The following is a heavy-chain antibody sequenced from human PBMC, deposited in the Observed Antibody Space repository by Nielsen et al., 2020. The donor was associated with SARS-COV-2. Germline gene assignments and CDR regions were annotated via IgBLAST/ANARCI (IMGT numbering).Heavy chain of an antibody. V-gene: IGHV3-7*01. D-gene: IGHD4-17*01. CDR1: ASSSRSYW. J-gene: IGHJ4*02. Sequence: RGSLRLSCGPSASSSRSYWMTCVRPAPGKGLEWVDSIKQDGREKSYVDSVTGRFTISRDNSKNSLYLQMNTLTVEDTAIYYCARVGSYGDPEYLDYWGQGTLVTVSS. CDR3: ARVGSYGDPEYLDY. CDR2: IKQDGREK.